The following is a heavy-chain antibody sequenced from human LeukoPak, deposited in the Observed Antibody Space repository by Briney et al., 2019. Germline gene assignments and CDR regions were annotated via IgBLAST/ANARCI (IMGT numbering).Heavy chain of an antibody. D-gene: IGHD2-15*01. CDR3: ARYCSGSSCYSWGYYFDY. CDR1: GGSISSGSYY. J-gene: IGHJ4*02. CDR2: IYSSGST. Sequence: SQTLSLTCTVSGGSISSGSYYWNWIRQPAGKGLEWIGRIYSSGSTNYNPSLKSRVTMSVGTSKKQFSLKLSSVTAADTAMYYCARYCSGSSCYSWGYYFDYWGRGTLVTVSS. V-gene: IGHV4-61*02.